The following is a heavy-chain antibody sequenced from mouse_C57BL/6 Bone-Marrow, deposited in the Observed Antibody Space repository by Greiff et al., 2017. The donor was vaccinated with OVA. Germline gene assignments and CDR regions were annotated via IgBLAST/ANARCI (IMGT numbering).Heavy chain of an antibody. CDR1: GFTFSSYA. V-gene: IGHV5-4*01. CDR2: ISDGGSYT. Sequence: EVQLVESGGGLVKPGGSLKLSCAASGFTFSSYAMSWVRQTPEKRLEWVATISDGGSYTYYPDNVKGRFTISRDNAKNNLYLQMSHLKSEDTAMYYCAREGSNSYAMDYWGQGTSVTVSS. D-gene: IGHD2-5*01. J-gene: IGHJ4*01. CDR3: AREGSNSYAMDY.